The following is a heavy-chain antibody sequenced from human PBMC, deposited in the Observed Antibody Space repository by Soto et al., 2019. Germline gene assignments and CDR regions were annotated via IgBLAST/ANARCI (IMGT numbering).Heavy chain of an antibody. Sequence: GGSLRLSCAASGFNFRNYEMNWVRQVPGKGLEWVASISSGSSDTWYADSVKGRFIISRDNAQNSLFLQMNTLRPEDTAMYYCARAAYWGPGTQVTVSS. V-gene: IGHV3-21*01. CDR1: GFNFRNYE. CDR2: ISSGSSDT. J-gene: IGHJ4*02. CDR3: ARAAY.